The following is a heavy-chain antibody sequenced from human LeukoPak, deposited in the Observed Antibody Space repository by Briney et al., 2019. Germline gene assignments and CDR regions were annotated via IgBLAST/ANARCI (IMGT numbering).Heavy chain of an antibody. Sequence: GGSLRLSCAASGFTFDDYAMHWVRQAPGKGLEWVSGISWNSGSIGYADSVKGRFTISRDNAKNSLYLQMNSLRAEDTALYYCAAQTLALDIWGQGTMVTVSS. CDR3: AAQTLALDI. J-gene: IGHJ3*02. CDR1: GFTFDDYA. CDR2: ISWNSGSI. V-gene: IGHV3-9*01.